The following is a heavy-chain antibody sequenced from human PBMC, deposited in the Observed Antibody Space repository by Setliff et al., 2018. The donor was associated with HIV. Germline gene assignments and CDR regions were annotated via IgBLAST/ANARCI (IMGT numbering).Heavy chain of an antibody. J-gene: IGHJ4*02. CDR1: GGTFSSYA. V-gene: IGHV1-69*13. Sequence: GASVKVSCKASGGTFSSYAISWVRQAPGQGLEWMGGIIPIFGTANYAQKFQGRVTITADESTSTAYMELSSLRSEDTAVYYCARDSLPPPQQYYDFWSGLDSWGQGTLVTVSS. CDR2: IIPIFGTA. D-gene: IGHD3-3*01. CDR3: ARDSLPPPQQYYDFWSGLDS.